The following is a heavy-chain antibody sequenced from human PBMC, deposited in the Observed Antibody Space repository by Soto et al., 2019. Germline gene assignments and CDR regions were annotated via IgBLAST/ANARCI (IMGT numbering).Heavy chain of an antibody. CDR1: GYSFTGYY. J-gene: IGHJ6*02. D-gene: IGHD3-16*01. V-gene: IGHV1-2*04. Sequence: GASVKVSCKASGYSFTGYYMHWVRQAPGQGLEWMGWINPNSGGTNYAQKFQGWVTMTRDTSISTAYMELSRLRSDDTAVYYCARDMSPHSSGPLGYYYYGMDVWGQGTTVTVSS. CDR3: ARDMSPHSSGPLGYYYYGMDV. CDR2: INPNSGGT.